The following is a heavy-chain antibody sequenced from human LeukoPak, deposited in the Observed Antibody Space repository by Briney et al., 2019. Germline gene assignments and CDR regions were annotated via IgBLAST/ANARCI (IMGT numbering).Heavy chain of an antibody. J-gene: IGHJ4*02. V-gene: IGHV1-69*06. CDR2: IIPLFGTA. Sequence: GASVKVSCKASGGTFSSYAISWVRQAPGQGLEWMGGIIPLFGTADYAQKFQGRVTITADKSTTTAYMELSSLRSEDTAVYYCARAGLNYYDSSGYYGGADYWGQGTLVTVSS. D-gene: IGHD3-22*01. CDR3: ARAGLNYYDSSGYYGGADY. CDR1: GGTFSSYA.